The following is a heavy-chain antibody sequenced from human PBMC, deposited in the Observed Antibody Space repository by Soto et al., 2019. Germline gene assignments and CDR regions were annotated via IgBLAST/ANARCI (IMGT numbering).Heavy chain of an antibody. Sequence: ASVKVSCKVSGYTLTELSMHWVRQAPGKGLEWMGGFDPEDGETIYAQKFQGRVTMTEDTSTDTAYMELSSLRSEDTAVYYCATKDYGGYYFDYWGQGTLVTAPQ. CDR2: FDPEDGET. CDR1: GYTLTELS. V-gene: IGHV1-24*01. D-gene: IGHD4-17*01. CDR3: ATKDYGGYYFDY. J-gene: IGHJ4*02.